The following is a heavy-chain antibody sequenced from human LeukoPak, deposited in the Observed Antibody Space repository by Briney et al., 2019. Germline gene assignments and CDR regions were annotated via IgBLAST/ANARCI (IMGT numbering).Heavy chain of an antibody. CDR1: GFTFSSYW. CDR3: ARADGSILLDS. D-gene: IGHD5-24*01. Sequence: GGSLRLSCAASGFTFSSYWMHWVRQAPGKGLVWVSRINSDGSSTSYADSVKGRFTISRDNAKNTLYLQMNSLRAEDTAVYYCARADGSILLDSWGQGTLVTVSS. CDR2: INSDGSST. V-gene: IGHV3-74*01. J-gene: IGHJ4*02.